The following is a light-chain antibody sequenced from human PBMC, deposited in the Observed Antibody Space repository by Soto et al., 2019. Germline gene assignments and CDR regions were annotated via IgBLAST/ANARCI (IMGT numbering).Light chain of an antibody. CDR3: QQSNSYSRT. CDR1: QTVSGG. Sequence: DIRMTQSPSTLSASVGDRVSITCRASQTVSGGLAWYQQKPGKAPKLLIFDASILERGVPSRFSGSGSGTEFTLTIGSLQPGDFATYYCQQSNSYSRTFGQGTKVDIK. V-gene: IGKV1-5*01. CDR2: DAS. J-gene: IGKJ1*01.